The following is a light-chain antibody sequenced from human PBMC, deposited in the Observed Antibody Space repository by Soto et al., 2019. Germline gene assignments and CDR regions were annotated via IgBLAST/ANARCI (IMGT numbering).Light chain of an antibody. CDR3: QHCNSDSDA. V-gene: IGKV1-5*03. CDR1: QTISSW. CDR2: KAS. J-gene: IGKJ1*01. Sequence: DIQMTQSPSTLSGSVGDRVTITCRASQTISSWLAWYQQNPGKAPKLLIYKASTLKSGVPSRVSGSGSGTGFTLTLSSLPPDDFATYYCQHCNSDSDAFGQGTKVDLK.